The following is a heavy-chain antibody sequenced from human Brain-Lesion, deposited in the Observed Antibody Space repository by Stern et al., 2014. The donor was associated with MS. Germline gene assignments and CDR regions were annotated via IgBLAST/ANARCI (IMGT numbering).Heavy chain of an antibody. D-gene: IGHD6-13*01. J-gene: IGHJ1*01. V-gene: IGHV3-7*01. CDR2: IKEDGSEK. CDR3: ARIGYSSSWYSPVGFFQH. Sequence: EVQLVESGGGLVQPGGSLRLSCTASGFTFNSYWMSWVRQAPGKGLEWVANIKEDGSEKYYVESVKGRFTVSRDTAKNSMYLQMNSLRVDDTATYYCARIGYSSSWYSPVGFFQHWGQGTLVTVSS. CDR1: GFTFNSYW.